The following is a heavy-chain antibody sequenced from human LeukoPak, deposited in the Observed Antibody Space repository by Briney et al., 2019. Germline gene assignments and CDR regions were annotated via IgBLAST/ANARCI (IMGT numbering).Heavy chain of an antibody. CDR1: GGSFSGYY. CDR3: ARVRYYDFWSGYPPDAYYMDV. J-gene: IGHJ6*03. D-gene: IGHD3-3*01. V-gene: IGHV4-34*01. Sequence: SETLSLTCAVYGGSFSGYYWSWIRQPPGKGLEWIGEINHSGSTNYNPSLKSRVTISVDTSKNQFSLKLSSVTAADTAVYYCARVRYYDFWSGYPPDAYYMDVWGKGTTVTVSS. CDR2: INHSGST.